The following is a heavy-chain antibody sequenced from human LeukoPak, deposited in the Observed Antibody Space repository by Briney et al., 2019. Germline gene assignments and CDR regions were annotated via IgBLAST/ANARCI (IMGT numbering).Heavy chain of an antibody. J-gene: IGHJ4*02. CDR2: INQAGSEK. V-gene: IGHV3-7*05. CDR3: ARESNGWYTHFDY. D-gene: IGHD6-19*01. CDR1: GXTFSSYW. Sequence: GGPLRLSCAASGXTFSSYWMSWVRQAPGKGLEWVANINQAGSEKYYVDSVKGRFTISGDNAKNSLYLQMNSLRAEDTAVYYCARESNGWYTHFDYWGQGTLVTVSS.